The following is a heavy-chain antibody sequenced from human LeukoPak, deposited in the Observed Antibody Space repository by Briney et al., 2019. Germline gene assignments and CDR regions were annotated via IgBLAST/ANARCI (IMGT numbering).Heavy chain of an antibody. CDR3: AATGGVAVAGSPFDY. Sequence: GRSLRLSCAASGLTFRSYGMHWVRQAPGKGLEWVAVIWYDGSNKYYADSVKGRFTISRDNSKNTLYLQMDSLRVEDTAVYYCAATGGVAVAGSPFDYWGQETLVTVSS. V-gene: IGHV3-33*01. CDR1: GLTFRSYG. D-gene: IGHD6-19*01. CDR2: IWYDGSNK. J-gene: IGHJ4*02.